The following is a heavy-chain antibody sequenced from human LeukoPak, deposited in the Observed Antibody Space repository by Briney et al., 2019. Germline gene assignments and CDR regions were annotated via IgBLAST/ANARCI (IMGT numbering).Heavy chain of an antibody. CDR2: IYHSGST. CDR3: ARGPDWYFDL. Sequence: SETLSLTCAVSGVSISSGDYSRSWIRQPPGKGLEWIGYIYHSGSTYYNPSLKSRVAISVDRSKNQFSLNLISVTAADTAVYYCARGPDWYFDLWGRGTLVTVSS. J-gene: IGHJ2*01. CDR1: GVSISSGDYS. V-gene: IGHV4-30-2*01. D-gene: IGHD3-10*01.